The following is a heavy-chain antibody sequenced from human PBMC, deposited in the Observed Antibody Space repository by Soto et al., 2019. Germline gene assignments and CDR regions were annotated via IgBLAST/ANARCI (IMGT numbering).Heavy chain of an antibody. CDR2: LRTYDGHT. D-gene: IGHD6-6*01. CDR3: ARDRLHTSSSITFDY. J-gene: IGHJ4*02. CDR1: GYTFTTYA. Sequence: ASVKVSCKASGYTFTTYAISGVRQAPGQGLEWMGWLRTYDGHTDYAQNLQGRVTMTTDTSTNTAYMELRSLRSDDTAVYYCARDRLHTSSSITFDYWGQGALVTVS. V-gene: IGHV1-18*01.